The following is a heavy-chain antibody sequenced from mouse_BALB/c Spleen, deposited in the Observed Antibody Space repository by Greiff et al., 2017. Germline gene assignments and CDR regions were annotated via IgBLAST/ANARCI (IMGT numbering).Heavy chain of an antibody. D-gene: IGHD3-3*01. Sequence: QVQLQQSGPELVKPGASVRISCKASGYTFTSYYIHWVKQRPGQGLEWIGWIYPGNVNTKYNEKFKGKATLTADKSSSTAYMELARLTSEDSAIYYCARRPLGQHYFDYWGQGTTLTVSS. CDR1: GYTFTSYY. CDR3: ARRPLGQHYFDY. V-gene: IGHV1S56*01. J-gene: IGHJ2*01. CDR2: IYPGNVNT.